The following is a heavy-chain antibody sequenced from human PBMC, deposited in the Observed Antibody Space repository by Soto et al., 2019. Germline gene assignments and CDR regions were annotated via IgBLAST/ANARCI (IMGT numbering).Heavy chain of an antibody. V-gene: IGHV3-53*01. CDR1: GFTVSNNY. Sequence: EVQLVESGGGLIQPGGSLRLSCAASGFTVSNNYMRWVRQAPGKGLEWVSLIYSGGSTHYADSVKGRFTISRDNSKNTQYIQMNRLRVEDAAVYYCASDPPGIAASGGGGWGQGTLVTVSS. CDR3: ASDPPGIAASGGGG. CDR2: IYSGGST. D-gene: IGHD6-13*01. J-gene: IGHJ4*02.